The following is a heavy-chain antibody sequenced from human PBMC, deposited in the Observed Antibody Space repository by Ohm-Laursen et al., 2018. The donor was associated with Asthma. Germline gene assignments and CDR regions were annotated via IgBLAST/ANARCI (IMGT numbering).Heavy chain of an antibody. CDR2: IHYSGTT. J-gene: IGHJ3*02. CDR1: GGSISSGHYY. CDR3: ARSYYDSSGYDAFDI. Sequence: TLSLTCTVSGGSISSGHYYWTWIRQRPGTGLEWIGNIHYSGTTIYTPSLESRLTISLDTSKNQFSLNLSSVTAADTAVYYCARSYYDSSGYDAFDIWGQGTMVTVSS. D-gene: IGHD3-22*01. V-gene: IGHV4-31*03.